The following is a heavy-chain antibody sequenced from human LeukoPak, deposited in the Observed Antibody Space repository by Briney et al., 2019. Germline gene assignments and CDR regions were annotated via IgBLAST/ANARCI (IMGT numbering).Heavy chain of an antibody. CDR2: MYFGERT. D-gene: IGHD7-27*01. Sequence: PSETLSLTCTVSGASMTSYYWTWIPQPPGKGLEWIGYMYFGERTNYNPSLKSRATISIDTSKKQFSLNLKSVTAADTAVYYCARIPGDRPDDWGQGTLVTVS. CDR3: ARIPGDRPDD. V-gene: IGHV4-59*01. CDR1: GASMTSYY. J-gene: IGHJ4*02.